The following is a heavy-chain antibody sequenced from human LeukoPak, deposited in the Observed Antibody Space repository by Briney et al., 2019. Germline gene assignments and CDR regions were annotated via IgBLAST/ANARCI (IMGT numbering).Heavy chain of an antibody. CDR2: IGISGGGI. J-gene: IGHJ4*02. Sequence: GGSLRLSCAASGFTFSAFTMYWVRQAPGKGLEWVSIIGISGGGIHYADSVKGRFTISRDNSKNTLYLQMNSLRAEDTAIYYCAIDPNWGMDDWGQGILVTVSS. D-gene: IGHD3-16*01. V-gene: IGHV3-23*01. CDR1: GFTFSAFT. CDR3: AIDPNWGMDD.